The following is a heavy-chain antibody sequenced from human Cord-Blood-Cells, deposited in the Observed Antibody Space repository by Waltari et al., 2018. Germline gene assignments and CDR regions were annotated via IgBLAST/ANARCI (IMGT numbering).Heavy chain of an antibody. CDR2: INHSGST. J-gene: IGHJ4*02. V-gene: IGHV4-34*01. D-gene: IGHD1-20*01. CDR1: GGSFSGYY. Sequence: QVQLQQWGAGLLKPSETLSLTCAVHGGSFSGYYWSWIRQPPGKGLEWIGEINHSGSTNYNPSLKSRVTISVDTSKNQFSLKLSSVTAADTAVYYCARITGWEDYWGQGTLVTVSS. CDR3: ARITGWEDY.